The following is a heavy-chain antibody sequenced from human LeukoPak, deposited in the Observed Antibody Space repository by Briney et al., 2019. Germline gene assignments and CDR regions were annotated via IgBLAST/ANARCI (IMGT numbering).Heavy chain of an antibody. CDR1: GGSISSYY. V-gene: IGHV4-4*07. J-gene: IGHJ3*02. D-gene: IGHD3-10*01. CDR2: IYTSGST. CDR3: ARHGGATMVRGVLVDAFDI. Sequence: SETLSLTCTVSGGSISSYYWSWIRQPAGKGLEWIGRIYTSGSTNYNPSLKSRVTMSVDTSKSQFSLKLSSVTAADTGVYYCARHGGATMVRGVLVDAFDIWGQGTVVTVSS.